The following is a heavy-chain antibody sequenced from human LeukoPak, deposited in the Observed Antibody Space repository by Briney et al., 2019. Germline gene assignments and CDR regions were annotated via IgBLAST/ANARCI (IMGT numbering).Heavy chain of an antibody. J-gene: IGHJ1*01. CDR2: INTDGRDT. V-gene: IGHV3-7*01. D-gene: IGHD7-27*01. CDR1: GFTFNRCW. Sequence: GGSLRLSCVVSGFTFNRCWMNWVRQAPGKGLEWVAHINTDGRDTYYVDSVKGRFTISRDNAQNSMYLQMNSLRVEDTAVYYCTSWGATTAEYFQRWGQGTLVTVSS. CDR3: TSWGATTAEYFQR.